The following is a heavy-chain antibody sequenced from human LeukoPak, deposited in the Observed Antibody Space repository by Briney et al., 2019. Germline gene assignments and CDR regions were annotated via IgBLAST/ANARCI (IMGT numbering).Heavy chain of an antibody. V-gene: IGHV3-30*18. CDR2: ILYDGSNK. CDR1: GFTCRRYG. Sequence: CRSLRVSCAAYGFTCRRYGMRVVRQAPGKGLKRVAGILYDGSNKYYVDSVNGRFTISRDNSKNTLYLQMNSLRAEDTGVYYCAKDKIVGTTRVYYFDYWGQGTLVTVSS. CDR3: AKDKIVGTTRVYYFDY. J-gene: IGHJ4*02. D-gene: IGHD1-26*01.